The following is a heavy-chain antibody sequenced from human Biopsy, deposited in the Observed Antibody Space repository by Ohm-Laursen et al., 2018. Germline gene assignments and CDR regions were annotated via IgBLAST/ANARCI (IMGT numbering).Heavy chain of an antibody. CDR1: GGSISSDY. D-gene: IGHD2-15*01. Sequence: GTLSLTCPVSGGSISSDYWSWIRQTPGKGLEWIGYIYYSGSTNYNPSLKSRVTISVDTSKNQFSLNLSSVTAADTAVYYCARRGSGGRSFDHWGQGTLVTVSS. J-gene: IGHJ4*02. V-gene: IGHV4-59*08. CDR3: ARRGSGGRSFDH. CDR2: IYYSGST.